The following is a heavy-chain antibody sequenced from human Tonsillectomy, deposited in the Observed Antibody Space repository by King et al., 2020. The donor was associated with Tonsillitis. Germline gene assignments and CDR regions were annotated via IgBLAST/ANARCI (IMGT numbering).Heavy chain of an antibody. V-gene: IGHV1-8*01. J-gene: IGHJ4*02. D-gene: IGHD3-10*01. CDR2: MNPNRGNI. CDR1: GYTFINYD. Sequence: VQLVESGAEVKKPGASVKVSCKASGYTFINYDINWVRQAPGQGLEWMGWMNPNRGNIGYAQKFQGRGTMTRDTSISTAYMGLRSLGSEDTAVYYCARKRGSGSSDYWGQGTLVTVSS. CDR3: ARKRGSGSSDY.